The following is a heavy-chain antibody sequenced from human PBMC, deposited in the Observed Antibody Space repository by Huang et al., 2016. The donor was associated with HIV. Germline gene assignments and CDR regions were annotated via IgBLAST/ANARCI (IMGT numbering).Heavy chain of an antibody. D-gene: IGHD3-22*01. Sequence: QVQLVQSGAEVKKPGSSVKVSCKASGGTFSNYAISWVRPAPGQGLEWRGGIIPIFGTANYAQKFQGRVTITADESTSTAYMELSSLRSEDTAVYYCARDSPPNWYYDSSGYYANWGQGTLVTVSS. CDR1: GGTFSNYA. CDR2: IIPIFGTA. CDR3: ARDSPPNWYYDSSGYYAN. V-gene: IGHV1-69*13. J-gene: IGHJ4*02.